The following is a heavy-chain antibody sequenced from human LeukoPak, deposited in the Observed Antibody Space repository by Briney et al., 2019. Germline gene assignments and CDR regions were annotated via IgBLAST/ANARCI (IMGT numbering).Heavy chain of an antibody. D-gene: IGHD3-3*01. CDR2: INHSGST. CDR3: ARFVSDFWSDYYSYYYMDV. Sequence: SETLSLTCAVYGGSFSGYYWSWIRQPPGKGLEWIGEINHSGSTNYNPSLKSRVTISVDTSKNQFSLKLSSVTAADTAVYYCARFVSDFWSDYYSYYYMDVWGKGTTVTVSS. CDR1: GGSFSGYY. V-gene: IGHV4-34*01. J-gene: IGHJ6*03.